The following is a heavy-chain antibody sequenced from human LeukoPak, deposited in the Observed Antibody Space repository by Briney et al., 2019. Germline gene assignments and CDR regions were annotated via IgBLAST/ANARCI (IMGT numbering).Heavy chain of an antibody. D-gene: IGHD2-2*02. CDR3: ARVVVPAAIQYYYYGMDA. J-gene: IGHJ6*01. V-gene: IGHV1-69*13. CDR2: IIPIFGTA. Sequence: SVKVSCKASGGTFSSYAISWVRQAPGQGLEWMGGIIPIFGTANYAQKFQGRVTITADESTSTAYMELSSLRSEDTAVYYCARVVVPAAIQYYYYGMDAWGQGTTVTVSS. CDR1: GGTFSSYA.